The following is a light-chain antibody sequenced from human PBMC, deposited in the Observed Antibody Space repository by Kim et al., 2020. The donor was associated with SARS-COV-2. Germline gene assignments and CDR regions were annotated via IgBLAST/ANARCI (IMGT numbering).Light chain of an antibody. CDR1: ALPRQY. J-gene: IGLJ2*01. CDR3: QSADSDSPYLV. CDR2: KDT. V-gene: IGLV3-25*03. Sequence: SYELTQPPSVSVSPGQTARITCSGDALPRQYAYWYQQKPGQAPVLVIFKDTERPSGIPERFSGSTSRTTVTLTISGVLEEDEADYYCQSADSDSPYLVFGGGTQLTVL.